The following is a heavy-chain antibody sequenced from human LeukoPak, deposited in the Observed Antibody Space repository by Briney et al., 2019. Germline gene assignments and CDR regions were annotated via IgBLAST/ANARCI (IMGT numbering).Heavy chain of an antibody. D-gene: IGHD2-15*01. CDR3: AKGSGGSCHSATDY. J-gene: IGHJ4*02. Sequence: GGSLRLSSAASGFSFSSYAMNWVRQAPGKGLEWVSVICGSSSSTYYVDSVKGRFTISRDNSKNTLYLQMNSLRAEDTAIYYCAKGSGGSCHSATDYWGQGTLVTVSS. CDR2: ICGSSSST. CDR1: GFSFSSYA. V-gene: IGHV3-23*01.